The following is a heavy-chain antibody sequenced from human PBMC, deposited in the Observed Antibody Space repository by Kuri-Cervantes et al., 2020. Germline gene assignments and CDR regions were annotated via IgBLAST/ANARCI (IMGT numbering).Heavy chain of an antibody. D-gene: IGHD6-19*01. CDR2: IKQDGSEK. J-gene: IGHJ6*02. CDR3: AKGKGDEIAVARYYYYGMDV. V-gene: IGHV3-7*03. CDR1: GFTFSNYW. Sequence: GESLKISCAASGFTFSNYWMSWVRQAPGKGLEWVANIKQDGSEKYYVDSVKGRFTISRDNAKNSLYLQMNSLRAEDTALYYCAKGKGDEIAVARYYYYGMDVWGQGTTVTVSS.